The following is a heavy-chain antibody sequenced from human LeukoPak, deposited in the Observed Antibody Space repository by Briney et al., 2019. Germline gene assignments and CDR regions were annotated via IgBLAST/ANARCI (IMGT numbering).Heavy chain of an antibody. V-gene: IGHV3-21*01. CDR2: ISSSSSYI. D-gene: IGHD6-13*01. CDR3: ARGAVSIAAAGTSDY. CDR1: GFAFSSYI. J-gene: IGHJ4*02. Sequence: GGSLRLSCAASGFAFSSYIMNWVRQAPGKGLEWVSSISSSSSYIYYADSVKGRFTISRDNAKNSLYLQMNSLRAEDTAVYYCARGAVSIAAAGTSDYWGQGTLVTVSS.